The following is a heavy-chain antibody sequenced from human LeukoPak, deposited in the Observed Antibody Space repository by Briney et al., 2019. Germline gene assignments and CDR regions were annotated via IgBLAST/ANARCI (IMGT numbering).Heavy chain of an antibody. V-gene: IGHV3-66*01. J-gene: IGHJ4*02. CDR3: AGSLAYCGGDCRLGDY. Sequence: GGSLRLSCAASGFTVSSNYMSWVRQAPAKGLEWVSVVNTVDTTYYADSVRGRFTISRDNSENTLYLQMNSLRVEDTAVYYCAGSLAYCGGDCRLGDYWGQGTLVTVSS. CDR1: GFTVSSNY. CDR2: VNTVDTT. D-gene: IGHD2-21*02.